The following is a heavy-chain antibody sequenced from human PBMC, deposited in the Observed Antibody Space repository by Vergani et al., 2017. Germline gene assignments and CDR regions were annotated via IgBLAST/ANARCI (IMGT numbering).Heavy chain of an antibody. CDR2: ISGSGGST. V-gene: IGHV3-23*01. Sequence: QLLESGGDLVQPFGSLILSCAASGFTFNHYSINWVRQAPGKGLYFVSGISGSGGSTYYSGSVKGRFTISIYSSKNTLYLQMNSLSAGDTAVYYCAKANPRNSGYDYLYYYHAMDVWGQGTTVTVSS. CDR1: GFTFNHYS. J-gene: IGHJ6*02. CDR3: AKANPRNSGYDYLYYYHAMDV. D-gene: IGHD5-12*01.